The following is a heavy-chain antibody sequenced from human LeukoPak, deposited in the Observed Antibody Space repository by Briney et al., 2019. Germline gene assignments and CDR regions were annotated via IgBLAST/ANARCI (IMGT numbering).Heavy chain of an antibody. V-gene: IGHV1-2*02. D-gene: IGHD1-26*01. CDR3: AREGPIVGATHLVDY. Sequence: ASVKLSCKASGYTFTDYYMHWARPAPGQGLEWMGWINPNSGGTNYAQKFQGRVTMTRDTSISTAYMELSRLRSDDTAVYYCAREGPIVGATHLVDYWGQGTLVTVSS. CDR1: GYTFTDYY. CDR2: INPNSGGT. J-gene: IGHJ4*02.